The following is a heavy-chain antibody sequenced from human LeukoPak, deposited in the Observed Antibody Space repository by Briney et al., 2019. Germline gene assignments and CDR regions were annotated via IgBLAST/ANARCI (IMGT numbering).Heavy chain of an antibody. D-gene: IGHD3-9*01. CDR2: IYYSGST. CDR1: VGSISSYY. J-gene: IGHJ5*02. V-gene: IGHV4-59*01. CDR3: ARYFDWSPRRFDP. Sequence: SETLSLTCTVCVGSISSYYWSWIRQPPGKGLEWIGYIYYSGSTNYNTSLKSRVTTSVDTSKNQFSLKLSSVTAADTAVYYCARYFDWSPRRFDPWGQGTLVTVSS.